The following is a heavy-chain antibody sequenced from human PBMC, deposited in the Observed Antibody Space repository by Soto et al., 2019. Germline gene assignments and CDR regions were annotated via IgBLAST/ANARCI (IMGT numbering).Heavy chain of an antibody. J-gene: IGHJ3*02. V-gene: IGHV3-53*04. D-gene: IGHD4-17*01. CDR1: GFTVSSNY. CDR3: ARDGPPMTTVTSDAFDI. CDR2: IYSGGST. Sequence: EVQLVESGGGLVQPGGSLRLSCAASGFTVSSNYMSWVRQAPGKGLEWVSVIYSGGSTYYADSVKGRFTISRHNSKNTVYLQMNSLRAEDTAVYYCARDGPPMTTVTSDAFDIWGQGTMVTVSS.